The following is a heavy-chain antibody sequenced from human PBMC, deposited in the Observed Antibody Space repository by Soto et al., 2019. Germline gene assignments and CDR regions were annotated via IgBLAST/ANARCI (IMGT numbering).Heavy chain of an antibody. CDR2: ISAYNGNT. J-gene: IGHJ6*02. Sequence: ASVKVSCKASGYTFTSYGISWVRQAPGQGLEWMGWISAYNGNTNYAQKLQGRVTMTTDTSTSTAYMELRSLRSDDTAVYYCARGVPLDIVVVPAARCYMDVWGQGTTVTVSS. V-gene: IGHV1-18*04. D-gene: IGHD2-2*01. CDR1: GYTFTSYG. CDR3: ARGVPLDIVVVPAARCYMDV.